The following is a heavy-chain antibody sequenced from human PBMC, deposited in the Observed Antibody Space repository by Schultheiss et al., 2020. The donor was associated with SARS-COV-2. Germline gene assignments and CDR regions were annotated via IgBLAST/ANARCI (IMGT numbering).Heavy chain of an antibody. V-gene: IGHV1-58*01. J-gene: IGHJ3*02. D-gene: IGHD6-13*01. Sequence: SVKVSCKASGFTFTSSAVQWVRQARGQRLEWIGWIVVGSGNTNYAQKFQERVTITRDMSTSTAYMELSSLRSEDTAVYYCAADRKGGIAAAGRPLEYAFDIWGQGTTVTVSS. CDR2: IVVGSGNT. CDR1: GFTFTSSA. CDR3: AADRKGGIAAAGRPLEYAFDI.